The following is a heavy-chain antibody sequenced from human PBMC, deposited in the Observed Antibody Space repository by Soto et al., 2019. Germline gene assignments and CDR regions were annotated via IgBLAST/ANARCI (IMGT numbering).Heavy chain of an antibody. J-gene: IGHJ3*02. V-gene: IGHV3-53*01. CDR2: IYSGGST. CDR1: GFTVSSNY. D-gene: IGHD2-15*01. Sequence: GGSLRLSCAASGFTVSSNYMSWVRQAPGKGLEWVSVIYSGGSTYYADSVKGRFTISRDNSKNTLYLQMNSLRAEDTAVYYCAREGGYCSGGSCYSFAFDIWGQETMVTVSS. CDR3: AREGGYCSGGSCYSFAFDI.